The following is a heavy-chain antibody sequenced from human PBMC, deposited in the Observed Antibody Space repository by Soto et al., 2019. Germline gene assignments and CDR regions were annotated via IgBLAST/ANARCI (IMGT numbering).Heavy chain of an antibody. CDR3: ARDQRGRDWYGEDY. V-gene: IGHV1-18*01. D-gene: IGHD2-21*02. J-gene: IGHJ4*02. CDR2: ISAYNGNT. CDR1: GYTFTSYG. Sequence: QVQLVQSGAEVKKPGASVKVSCKASGYTFTSYGATWVRQAPGQGLEWMGWISAYNGNTNYAQKLPGRVTMTTDTSTSTAYMELRSLRSDDTAVYYCARDQRGRDWYGEDYWCQGTLVTVSS.